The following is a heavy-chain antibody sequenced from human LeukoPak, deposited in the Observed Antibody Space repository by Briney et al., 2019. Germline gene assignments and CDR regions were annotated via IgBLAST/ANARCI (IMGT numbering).Heavy chain of an antibody. V-gene: IGHV3-64*01. CDR3: ARDAEVSHYYYYYMDV. D-gene: IGHD2-21*01. J-gene: IGHJ6*03. CDR2: INSNGGRT. Sequence: GGSLRVSCAASVLTFLSYVMHWVRQAPGKGVDCVSDINSNGGRTYYAYSVGGGFTISRDYSKNTLYLQIGSLRAEDMAVYYCARDAEVSHYYYYYMDVWGKGTTVTVSS. CDR1: VLTFLSYV.